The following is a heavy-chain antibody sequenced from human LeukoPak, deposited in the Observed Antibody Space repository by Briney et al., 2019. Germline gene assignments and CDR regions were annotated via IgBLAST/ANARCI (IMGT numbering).Heavy chain of an antibody. J-gene: IGHJ4*02. V-gene: IGHV3-66*01. CDR2: IYSGGST. CDR3: ARAIAAAGTLDY. CDR1: GFTFSSYE. Sequence: GGSLRLSCAASGFTFSSYEMNWVRQAPGKGLEWVSVIYSGGSTYYADSVKGRFTISRDNSKNTLYLQMNSLRAEDTAVYYCARAIAAAGTLDYWGQGTLVTVSS. D-gene: IGHD6-13*01.